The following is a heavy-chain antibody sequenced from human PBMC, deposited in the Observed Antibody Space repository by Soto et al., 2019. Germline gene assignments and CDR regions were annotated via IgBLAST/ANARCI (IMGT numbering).Heavy chain of an antibody. CDR3: AREGTGGYYGSGSPN. Sequence: EVQLVESGGGLVQPGGSLRLSCAASGFTFSSHSMNWVRQAPGKGLEWVSYISSSSSTIYYADSVKGRFTISRDNAKNSLYLQMNSLRDEDTAVYYCAREGTGGYYGSGSPNWGQGTLVTVSS. D-gene: IGHD3-10*01. CDR2: ISSSSSTI. J-gene: IGHJ4*02. CDR1: GFTFSSHS. V-gene: IGHV3-48*02.